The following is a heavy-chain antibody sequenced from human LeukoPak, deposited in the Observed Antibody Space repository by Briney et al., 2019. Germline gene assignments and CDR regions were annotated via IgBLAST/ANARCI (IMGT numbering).Heavy chain of an antibody. Sequence: GGSLRLSCAASGFTFSSYGMHWVRQAPGKGLEWVAVISYDGSNKYYADSLKGLFTIAIDNSKNTLYLQMNSLRAEDTAVYYCAKVKPPGYYYYGMDVWGQGTTVTVSS. CDR2: ISYDGSNK. J-gene: IGHJ6*02. CDR3: AKVKPPGYYYYGMDV. V-gene: IGHV3-30*18. D-gene: IGHD1-14*01. CDR1: GFTFSSYG.